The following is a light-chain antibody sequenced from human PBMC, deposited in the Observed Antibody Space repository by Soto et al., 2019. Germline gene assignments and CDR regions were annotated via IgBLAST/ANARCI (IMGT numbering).Light chain of an antibody. V-gene: IGKV1-5*03. CDR3: EQYDKWPPIT. CDR2: EAS. J-gene: IGKJ5*01. Sequence: IQMTQSPNTLSASVGDSVAVTCRASENVNGHLAWYQQKPGKAPKLLIYEASILESGVPSRFSGSGFGTEFTLTISSVQSEDFAVYYCEQYDKWPPITFGQGTRLEIK. CDR1: ENVNGH.